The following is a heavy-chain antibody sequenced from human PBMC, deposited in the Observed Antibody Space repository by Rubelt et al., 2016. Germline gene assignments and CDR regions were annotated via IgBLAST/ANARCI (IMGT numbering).Heavy chain of an antibody. V-gene: IGHV4-34*01. Sequence: QVQLQQWGAGLLKPSETLSLTCAVYGGSFSGYYWSWIRQPPGKGLEWIGEINHSGSTNYNPSLKSGVLLSVDTSKIPFSLKLSSVTATCTAVYYCARGKRFYGIPRDYYYMDVWGKGTTVTVSS. CDR3: ARGKRFYGIPRDYYYMDV. CDR1: GGSFSGYY. CDR2: INHSGST. D-gene: IGHD1-26*01. J-gene: IGHJ6*03.